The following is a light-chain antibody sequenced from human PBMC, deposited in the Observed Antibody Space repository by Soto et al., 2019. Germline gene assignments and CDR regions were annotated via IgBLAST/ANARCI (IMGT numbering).Light chain of an antibody. V-gene: IGKV3-11*01. CDR1: QSASSY. CDR2: DAS. J-gene: IGKJ4*01. CDR3: QQRSNCPLT. Sequence: EIVLTQSPSTLSLSLGERATLSCRASQSASSYLAWYQQKPGEAPRLLIYDASNKATGIPPRFSGSGSGTDFTLTISSVEPDDFAVYYCQQRSNCPLTFGGGTKVEIK.